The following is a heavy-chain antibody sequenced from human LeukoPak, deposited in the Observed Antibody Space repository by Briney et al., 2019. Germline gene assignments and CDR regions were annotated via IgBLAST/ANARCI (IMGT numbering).Heavy chain of an antibody. V-gene: IGHV4-39*07. D-gene: IGHD3-22*01. Sequence: SETLSLTCTVSGGSVSSTHYWGWIRQPPGKGLEWIGSIYYGGSTYYNASLRSRVTTSVDTSKNQFSLKLNSVTAADTAVYYCAKSTYYYDTFVNAFDLWGQGTVVTVSS. CDR2: IYYGGST. J-gene: IGHJ3*01. CDR1: GGSVSSTHY. CDR3: AKSTYYYDTFVNAFDL.